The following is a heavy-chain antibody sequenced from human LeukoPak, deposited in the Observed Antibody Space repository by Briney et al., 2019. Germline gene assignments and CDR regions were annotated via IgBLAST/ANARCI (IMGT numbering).Heavy chain of an antibody. V-gene: IGHV3-23*01. Sequence: GESLKISCAASGFSFSSYGMNWVLEAPGKGLEWVSTISESGANTHYAASVKGRFTISRDDSKNTLYVQMNSLRVEDTAIYYCTIQCSGSSCRLPDVWGQGTTVTVSS. D-gene: IGHD2-15*01. CDR2: ISESGANT. CDR3: TIQCSGSSCRLPDV. CDR1: GFSFSSYG. J-gene: IGHJ6*02.